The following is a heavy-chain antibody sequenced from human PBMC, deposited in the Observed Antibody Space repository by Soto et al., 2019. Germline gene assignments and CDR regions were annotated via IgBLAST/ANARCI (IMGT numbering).Heavy chain of an antibody. CDR2: IYYSGST. CDR3: ARWDYADYYFDY. CDR1: VGSVSSYY. Sequence: SETLSLSGTVSVGSVSSYYWSWMRQPPGKGLEWIGYIYYSGSTNYNPSLKSRVTISVDTSKNQFSLKLSSVTAADTAVYYCARWDYADYYFDYWSQGTLVTVSS. D-gene: IGHD2-2*01. V-gene: IGHV4-59*02. J-gene: IGHJ4*02.